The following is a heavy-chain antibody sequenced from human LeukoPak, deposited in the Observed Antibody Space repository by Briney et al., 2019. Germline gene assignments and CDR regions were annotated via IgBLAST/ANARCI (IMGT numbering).Heavy chain of an antibody. Sequence: GGSLRLSCAASGFTFSRYWMTWVRQAPGKGLEWVANIKEDGSDENYVDSVKGRFTISRDNAKNSLYLQMNSLRAEDTAVYYCARGDYDFWSGYYMRYDYWGQGTLVTVSS. J-gene: IGHJ4*02. V-gene: IGHV3-7*01. D-gene: IGHD3-3*01. CDR3: ARGDYDFWSGYYMRYDY. CDR1: GFTFSRYW. CDR2: IKEDGSDE.